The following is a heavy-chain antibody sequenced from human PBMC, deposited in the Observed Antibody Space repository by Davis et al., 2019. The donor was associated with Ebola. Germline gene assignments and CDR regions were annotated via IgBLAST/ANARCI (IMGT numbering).Heavy chain of an antibody. J-gene: IGHJ4*02. CDR1: GFTFSSYS. CDR3: ARALSSGWYRGFDY. CDR2: ISSSSSYI. V-gene: IGHV3-21*01. D-gene: IGHD6-19*01. Sequence: PGGSLRLSCAASGFTFSSYSMNWVRQAPGKGLEWVSSISSSSSYIYYADSVKGRFTISRDNSKNTLYLQMNSLRAEDTAVYYCARALSSGWYRGFDYWGQGTLVTVSS.